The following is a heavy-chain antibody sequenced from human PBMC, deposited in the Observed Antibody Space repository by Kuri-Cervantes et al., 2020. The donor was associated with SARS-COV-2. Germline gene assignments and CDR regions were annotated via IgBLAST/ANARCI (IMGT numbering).Heavy chain of an antibody. D-gene: IGHD4-11*01. CDR3: ARLTTSYFDY. Sequence: GSLRLSCTVSGGSVSTSSYFWGWIRQPPGKGLEWIGTIYYSGSTYYNPSLKSRVTISVDTSKNQFSLKLSSVTAADTAVYYCARLTTSYFDYWGQGTLVTDSS. CDR2: IYYSGST. V-gene: IGHV4-39*01. CDR1: GGSVSTSSYF. J-gene: IGHJ4*02.